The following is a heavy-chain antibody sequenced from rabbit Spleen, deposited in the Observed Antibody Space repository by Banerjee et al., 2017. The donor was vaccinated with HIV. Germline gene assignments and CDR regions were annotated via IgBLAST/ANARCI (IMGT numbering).Heavy chain of an antibody. CDR2: IAGGSSAFT. CDR3: ARDTGTSFSTYGMDL. CDR1: GFSFSNKAV. J-gene: IGHJ6*01. D-gene: IGHD7-1*01. V-gene: IGHV1S40*01. Sequence: QSLEESGGDLVKPEGSLTLTCTASGFSFSNKAVMCWVRQAPGKGLEWISCIAGGSSAFTYSATWAKGRFTISKTSSTTVTLQMTSLTAADTATYFCARDTGTSFSTYGMDLWGPGTLVTVS.